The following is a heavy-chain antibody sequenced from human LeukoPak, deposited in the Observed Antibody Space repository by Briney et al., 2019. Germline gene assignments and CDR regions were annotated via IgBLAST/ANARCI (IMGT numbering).Heavy chain of an antibody. CDR3: AKGGSSWYGGEFDP. D-gene: IGHD6-13*01. CDR1: GFTFSSYA. V-gene: IGHV3-23*01. J-gene: IGHJ5*02. Sequence: PGGSLRLSCAASGFTFSSYAMSWVRQAPGKGLEWVSAISGSGVSTYYADSVKGRFTISRDNSKNTLYLQLNSLRAEDTAVYYCAKGGSSWYGGEFDPWGQGTLVTVSS. CDR2: ISGSGVST.